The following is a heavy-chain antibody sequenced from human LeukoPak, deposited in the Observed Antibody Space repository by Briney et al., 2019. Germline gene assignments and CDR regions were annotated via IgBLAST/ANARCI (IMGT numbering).Heavy chain of an antibody. Sequence: PGGSLRLSCAASGFTFSNAWMSWVRQAPGKGLEWVGRIKSKTDGGTTDYAAPVKGRFTISRDDSKNTLYLQMNSLKTEGTAVYCCTTNFYGSGPFDYWGQGTLVTVSS. D-gene: IGHD3-10*01. CDR1: GFTFSNAW. V-gene: IGHV3-15*01. CDR3: TTNFYGSGPFDY. CDR2: IKSKTDGGTT. J-gene: IGHJ4*02.